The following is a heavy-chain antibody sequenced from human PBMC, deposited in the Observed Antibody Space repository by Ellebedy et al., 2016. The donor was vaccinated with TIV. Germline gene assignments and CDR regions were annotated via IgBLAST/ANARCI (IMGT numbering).Heavy chain of an antibody. V-gene: IGHV3-23*01. D-gene: IGHD5-24*01. CDR1: GFSFSDYG. CDR2: ISKSGDNP. CDR3: VRERGMVSIRDGFDI. J-gene: IGHJ3*02. Sequence: GESLKISCAASGFSFSDYGMNWVRQAPGRGLEWVAVISKSGDNPYFADSVKGRFTISRDNSKNTLYLQMSNLRAEDTAVYYCVRERGMVSIRDGFDIWGQGTMVTVS.